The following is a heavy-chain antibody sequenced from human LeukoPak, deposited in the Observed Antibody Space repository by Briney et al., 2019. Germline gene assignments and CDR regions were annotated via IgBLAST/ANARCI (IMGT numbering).Heavy chain of an antibody. CDR1: GGSISSGDYY. V-gene: IGHV4-30-4*01. CDR2: IYYSGST. J-gene: IGHJ6*02. D-gene: IGHD6-19*01. CDR3: AREQFLPTDGMDV. Sequence: SETLSLTCTVSGGSISSGDYYWSWIRQPPGKGLEWIGYIYYSGSTYYNPSLKSRVTISVDTSKNQFSLKLSSVTAADTAVYYCAREQFLPTDGMDVWGQGTTVTVSS.